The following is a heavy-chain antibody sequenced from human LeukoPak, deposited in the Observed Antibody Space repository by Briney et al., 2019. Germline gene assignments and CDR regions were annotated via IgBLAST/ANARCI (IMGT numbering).Heavy chain of an antibody. V-gene: IGHV4-38-2*02. CDR2: IYHSGST. J-gene: IGHJ4*02. D-gene: IGHD2-15*01. Sequence: SETLSLTCAVSGYSISSGYYWGWIRQPPGKGLEWIGSIYHSGSTYYNPSLKSRVTISVGTSKNQFSLKLSSVTAADTAVYYCARETPSEYCSGGSCYLFDYWGQGTLVTVSS. CDR1: GYSISSGYY. CDR3: ARETPSEYCSGGSCYLFDY.